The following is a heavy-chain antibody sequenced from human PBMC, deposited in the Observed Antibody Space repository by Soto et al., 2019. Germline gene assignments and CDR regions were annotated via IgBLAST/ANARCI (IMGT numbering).Heavy chain of an antibody. D-gene: IGHD3-10*01. Sequence: TLSLPCTVSGGSISSSSYYWGWIRQPPGKGLVWIGSIYYSGSTYYNQSLKSRATITVDTSKSQFSLKLSAVTAADTDVYYCARGGNYDYGMDVWGQGTTVTVSS. CDR2: IYYSGST. CDR1: GGSISSSSYY. J-gene: IGHJ6*02. CDR3: ARGGNYDYGMDV. V-gene: IGHV4-39*01.